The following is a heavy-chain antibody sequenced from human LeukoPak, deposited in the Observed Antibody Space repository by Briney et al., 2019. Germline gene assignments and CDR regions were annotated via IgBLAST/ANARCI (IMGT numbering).Heavy chain of an antibody. V-gene: IGHV3-7*01. CDR1: GFTFSSYW. CDR3: AKDADDSSGYRPGY. D-gene: IGHD3-22*01. CDR2: IKQDGSEK. Sequence: PGGSLRLSCAASGFTFSSYWMSWVRQAPGKGLEWVANIKQDGSEKYYVDSVKGRFTISRDNAKNSLYLQMNSLRAEDTAVYYCAKDADDSSGYRPGYWGQGTLVTVSS. J-gene: IGHJ4*02.